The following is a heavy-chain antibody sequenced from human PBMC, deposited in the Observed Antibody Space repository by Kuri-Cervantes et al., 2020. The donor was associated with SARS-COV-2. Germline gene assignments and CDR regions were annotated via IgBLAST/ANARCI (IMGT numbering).Heavy chain of an antibody. J-gene: IGHJ4*02. V-gene: IGHV4-34*01. CDR2: INHSGST. D-gene: IGHD4-17*01. CDR3: ARGPPYGLDY. CDR1: GGSFSGYY. Sequence: GSLRLSCAVYGGSFSGYYWSWIRQPPGKGLEWIGEINHSGSTNYNPSLKSRVTISVDTSKNQFSLKLSSVTAADTAVYYCARGPPYGLDYWGQGTQVTVSS.